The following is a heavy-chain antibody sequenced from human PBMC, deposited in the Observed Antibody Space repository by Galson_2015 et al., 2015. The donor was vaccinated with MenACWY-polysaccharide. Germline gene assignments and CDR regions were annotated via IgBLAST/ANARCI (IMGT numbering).Heavy chain of an antibody. CDR1: GFTFKNYW. Sequence: SLRLSCAVSGFTFKNYWMSWVRQAPGKGLEWVANIKKDGSEKYCVDSVKGRFTIPRDNARNSLYLQLNGLRGEDTAVYYCARGHYGMDVWGQGTTVTVS. V-gene: IGHV3-7*01. CDR3: ARGHYGMDV. CDR2: IKKDGSEK. J-gene: IGHJ6*02.